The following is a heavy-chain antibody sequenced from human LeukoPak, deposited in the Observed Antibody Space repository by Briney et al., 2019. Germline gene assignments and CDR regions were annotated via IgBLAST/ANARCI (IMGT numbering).Heavy chain of an antibody. CDR2: VQNSGST. D-gene: IGHD1-26*01. J-gene: IGHJ4*02. CDR3: ASSGSWGPSDY. V-gene: IGHV4-4*09. CDR1: GVSISTYH. Sequence: PSETLSLTCTVSGVSISTYHWSWIRQPPGKGLEWIGYVQNSGSTDYNSSLKSRVTISVDASKNQFSLKVTSVTAADSAIYYCASSGSWGPSDYWGQGLMVTVSS.